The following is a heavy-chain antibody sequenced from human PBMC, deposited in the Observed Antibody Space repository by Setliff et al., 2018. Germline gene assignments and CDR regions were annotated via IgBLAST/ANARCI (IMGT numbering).Heavy chain of an antibody. CDR2: ISNSGGEI. CDR3: AKSPHDFWSGRVFFDY. D-gene: IGHD3-3*01. CDR1: GFTFNNYF. J-gene: IGHJ4*01. V-gene: IGHV3-23*01. Sequence: GGSLRLSCAASGFTFNNYFMIWVRQAPGKGLEWVSSISNSGGEIHYADSVKGRFTISRDNHKNTLHLQMNSLRVEDTAIYYCAKSPHDFWSGRVFFDYWGQGMLVTVSS.